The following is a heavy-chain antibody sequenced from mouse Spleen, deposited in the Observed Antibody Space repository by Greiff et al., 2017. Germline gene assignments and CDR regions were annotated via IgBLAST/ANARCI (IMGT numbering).Heavy chain of an antibody. CDR1: RYSFTSYY. V-gene: IGHV1-66*01. CDR2: IYPGSGNT. CDR3: ARRLRLLFDY. J-gene: IGHJ2*01. Sequence: QVQLQQSGPELVKPGASVKISCKASRYSFTSYYIHWVKQRPGQGLEWIGWIYPGSGNTKYNEKFKGKATLTADKSSSIAYMQLSSLTSEDSAVYYCARRLRLLFDYWGQGTTLTVSS. D-gene: IGHD1-2*01.